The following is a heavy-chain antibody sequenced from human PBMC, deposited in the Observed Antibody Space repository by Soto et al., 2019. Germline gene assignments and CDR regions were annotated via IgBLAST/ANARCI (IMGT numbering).Heavy chain of an antibody. J-gene: IGHJ4*02. CDR1: GFTFSRYS. CDR2: ISSATNYI. Sequence: LRLSCAASGFTFSRYSMNWVRQAPGKGLEWVSSISSATNYIYYADSMKGRFTVSRDNAKNSVYLDMNSLSAEDTAVYYCARESEDLTSNFDYWGQGTLVTVSS. CDR3: ARESEDLTSNFDY. V-gene: IGHV3-21*01.